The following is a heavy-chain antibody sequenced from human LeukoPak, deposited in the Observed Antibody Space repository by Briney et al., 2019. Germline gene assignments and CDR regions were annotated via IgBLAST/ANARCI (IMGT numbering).Heavy chain of an antibody. Sequence: GGSLRLSCAASGFTFSSYAMSWVRQAPGKGLEWVSTLTGSGATTYYADSVKGRFTISRDNSKNTLYLQMNSLRAEDTAVYYCAKWYYYDSSADYWGQGTLVTVSS. CDR1: GFTFSSYA. CDR2: LTGSGATT. V-gene: IGHV3-23*01. J-gene: IGHJ4*02. CDR3: AKWYYYDSSADY. D-gene: IGHD3-22*01.